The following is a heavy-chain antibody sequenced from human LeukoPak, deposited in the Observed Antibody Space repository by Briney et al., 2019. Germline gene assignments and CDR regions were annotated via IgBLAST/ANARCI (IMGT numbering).Heavy chain of an antibody. CDR2: IYPGDSDT. V-gene: IGHV5-51*01. D-gene: IGHD5-18*01. Sequence: GESLKISCKGSGYSFTSYWIGWVRQMPGKGLEWMGIIYPGDSDTRYSPSFQGQVTISADKSISTAYLQWSSLKASDTAMYYCARAEPVSRGYSYGYGGVAWNWFDPWGQGTLVTVSS. J-gene: IGHJ5*02. CDR3: ARAEPVSRGYSYGYGGVAWNWFDP. CDR1: GYSFTSYW.